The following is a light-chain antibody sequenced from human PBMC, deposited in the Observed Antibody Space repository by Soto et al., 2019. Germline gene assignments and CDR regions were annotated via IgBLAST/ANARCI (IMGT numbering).Light chain of an antibody. CDR1: SSDVGGYNY. CDR3: SSYTSSSTLL. Sequence: QSALTQPASVSGSPGQSITISCTGTSSDVGGYNYVSWYQQHPGKAPKLMIYDVSNRPSGVSNRFSGSKSGNTASLTISGLQAEDEAGYYCSSYTSSSTLLFGGGTKLTVL. CDR2: DVS. J-gene: IGLJ2*01. V-gene: IGLV2-14*01.